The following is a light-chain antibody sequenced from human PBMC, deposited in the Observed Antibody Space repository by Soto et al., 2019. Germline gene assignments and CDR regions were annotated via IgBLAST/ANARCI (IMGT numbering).Light chain of an antibody. Sequence: QSALTQTASVSGSPGQSITISCTGTSSDVGGYNYVSWYQQHPGKAPKLMIYEVINRPSGVSNRFSGSKSGNTASLTISGLQAEDEADYYCSSYASSITLVFGGGTQVTVL. CDR3: SSYASSITLV. CDR1: SSDVGGYNY. V-gene: IGLV2-14*01. J-gene: IGLJ3*02. CDR2: EVI.